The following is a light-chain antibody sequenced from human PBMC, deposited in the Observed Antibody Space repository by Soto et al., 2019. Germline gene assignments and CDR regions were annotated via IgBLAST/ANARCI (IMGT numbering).Light chain of an antibody. Sequence: DIQMTQSPSSVSASVGDRVTISCRASQRISSWLAWYQQKPGKAPKLLIYAASSLQSGVPSRFGGSGSGTDFTLSISSLQPEDFATYYCQQANIFPRTFGQGTKVDIK. CDR3: QQANIFPRT. J-gene: IGKJ1*01. CDR2: AAS. V-gene: IGKV1-12*01. CDR1: QRISSW.